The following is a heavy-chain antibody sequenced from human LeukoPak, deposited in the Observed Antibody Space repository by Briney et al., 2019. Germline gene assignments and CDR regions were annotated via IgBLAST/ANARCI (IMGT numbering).Heavy chain of an antibody. J-gene: IGHJ4*02. V-gene: IGHV5-51*01. D-gene: IGHD3-22*01. CDR3: ARRAADSSSYYSYYFFDY. CDR1: GYSFSSYW. Sequence: KFGESLKISCKGSGYSFSSYWIGWVRQMPGKGLEWMAFIHPGDSEIIYSPSFQGQVTISADKSISTAYLQWSSLEASDTAMYYCARRAADSSSYYSYYFFDYWAQGTLVTVSS. CDR2: IHPGDSEI.